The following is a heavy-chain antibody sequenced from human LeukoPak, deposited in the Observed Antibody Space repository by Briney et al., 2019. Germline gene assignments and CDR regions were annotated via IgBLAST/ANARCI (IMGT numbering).Heavy chain of an antibody. D-gene: IGHD5-12*01. V-gene: IGHV3-30*04. CDR2: ISYDGSNK. J-gene: IGHJ4*02. Sequence: PGGSLRLSCAASGFTLSSYAMHWVRQAPGKGLEGVAVISYDGSNKYYADSVKGRFTISRDNSKNTQYLQMNSLRAEDTAVYYCARDTRGYSGSPPDYWGQGTLVTVSS. CDR1: GFTLSSYA. CDR3: ARDTRGYSGSPPDY.